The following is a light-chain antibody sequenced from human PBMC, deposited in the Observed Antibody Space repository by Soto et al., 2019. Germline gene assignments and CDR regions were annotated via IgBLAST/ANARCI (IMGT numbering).Light chain of an antibody. CDR1: QSISSW. J-gene: IGKJ2*01. Sequence: DIQMTQSPSTLSASVGDRVTITCRASQSISSWLAWYQQKPGKAPKLLIYKASTFESGVPSRFSGSGSGTEFTLTISSLQPDDFATYYCQQYNTYWGYIFGQGTKLDIK. CDR2: KAS. V-gene: IGKV1-5*03. CDR3: QQYNTYWGYI.